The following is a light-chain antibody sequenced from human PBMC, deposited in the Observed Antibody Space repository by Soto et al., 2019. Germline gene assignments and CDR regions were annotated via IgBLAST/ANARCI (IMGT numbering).Light chain of an antibody. CDR3: QQYTNWPPYT. Sequence: EIVMTQSPATLSVSPGERATLSCRASQSVSSNLAWYQQKPGQAPRVLIYGASTRATGIPARFSGSGSGTEFTLTISSLQSEDFEVYYCQQYTNWPPYTFGQGTKLEIK. J-gene: IGKJ2*01. CDR2: GAS. CDR1: QSVSSN. V-gene: IGKV3-15*01.